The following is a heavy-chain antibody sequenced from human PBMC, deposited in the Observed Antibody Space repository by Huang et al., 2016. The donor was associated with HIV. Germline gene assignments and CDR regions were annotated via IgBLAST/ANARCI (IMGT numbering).Heavy chain of an antibody. CDR3: ARGLHWFDP. V-gene: IGHV7-4-1*02. CDR1: RYTFTSYP. CDR2: TKTNTGNP. J-gene: IGHJ5*02. Sequence: QVQLVQSGSELTKPGASVKVSCKASRYTFTSYPMNWVRQAPGQGREWMEGTKTNTGNPPYAQGFTGRFVFAVDTSVSTAYLQISSLKTEDTALYYCARGLHWFDPWGQGTLVTVSS. D-gene: IGHD1-26*01.